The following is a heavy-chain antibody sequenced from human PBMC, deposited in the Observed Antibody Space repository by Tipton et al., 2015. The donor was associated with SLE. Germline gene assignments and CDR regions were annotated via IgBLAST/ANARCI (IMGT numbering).Heavy chain of an antibody. CDR1: GGSISSSSHY. CDR3: ARLEDPFGIFGVPKGWFDP. V-gene: IGHV4-39*07. D-gene: IGHD3-3*01. CDR2: IYYSGST. J-gene: IGHJ5*02. Sequence: LRLSCTVSGGSISSSSHYWGWIRQPPGKGLEWIGSIYYSGSTHYNPSLTSRVTMSVDTSKNQFSLKLTSVTAADTAVYYCARLEDPFGIFGVPKGWFDPWGQGTLVTVSS.